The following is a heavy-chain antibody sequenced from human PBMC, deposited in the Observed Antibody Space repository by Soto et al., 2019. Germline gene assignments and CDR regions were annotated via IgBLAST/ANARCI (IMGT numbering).Heavy chain of an antibody. J-gene: IGHJ4*02. V-gene: IGHV3-7*04. CDR2: IKEDESEK. CDR1: GFTFNSHW. CDR3: VRARVDY. Sequence: HPGGSLRLSCAASGFTFNSHWMTWVRQAPGKGLEWVANIKEDESEKYYVDSVKGRFTISRDNAKNSLYLQMNSPRADDTAVYYCVRARVDYWGQGILVTVSS.